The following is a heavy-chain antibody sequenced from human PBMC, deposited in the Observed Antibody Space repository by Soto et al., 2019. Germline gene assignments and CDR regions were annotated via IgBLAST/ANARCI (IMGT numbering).Heavy chain of an antibody. D-gene: IGHD3-22*01. CDR1: GFTFTNAR. Sequence: GGSLRLSCAASGFTFTNARINWVRQAPGKGLEWVGRIKSKTDGGTTDYAEPVKGRFAISRDDSNNMVYLQMNSLKIEDTAVYYCTTDSYSTIIIVRFAYWGHGTLVTVSS. CDR2: IKSKTDGGTT. V-gene: IGHV3-15*07. CDR3: TTDSYSTIIIVRFAY. J-gene: IGHJ4*01.